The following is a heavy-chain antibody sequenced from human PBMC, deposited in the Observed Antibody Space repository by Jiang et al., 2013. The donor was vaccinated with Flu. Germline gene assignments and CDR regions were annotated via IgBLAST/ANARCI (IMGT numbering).Heavy chain of an antibody. CDR2: FGTA. J-gene: IGHJ6*02. V-gene: IGHV1-69*01. Sequence: FGTANYAQKFQGRVTITADESTSTAYMELSSLRSEDTAVYYCARGGMATIRRERGYYYYGMDVWGQGTTVTVSS. D-gene: IGHD5-24*01. CDR3: ARGGMATIRRERGYYYYGMDV.